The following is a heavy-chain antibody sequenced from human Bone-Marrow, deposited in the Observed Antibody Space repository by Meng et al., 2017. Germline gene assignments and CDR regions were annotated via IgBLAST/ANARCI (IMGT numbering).Heavy chain of an antibody. Sequence: QVPLTLVGAVMFTPPETLPLTCAVYGGSFSCYHWSWLRQPPGKWLEWIGEINHSGSTNYNPSLKSRVTISVDTSKNQFSLKLSSVTAADTAVYYCARGRTPRYCSGGSCYSPSYYFDYWGQGTLVTVSS. D-gene: IGHD2-15*01. J-gene: IGHJ4*02. CDR3: ARGRTPRYCSGGSCYSPSYYFDY. CDR1: GGSFSCYH. CDR2: INHSGST. V-gene: IGHV4-34*01.